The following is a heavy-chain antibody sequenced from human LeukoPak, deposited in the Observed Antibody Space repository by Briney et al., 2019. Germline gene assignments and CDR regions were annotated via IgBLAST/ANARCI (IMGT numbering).Heavy chain of an antibody. CDR1: GGSISSYY. CDR3: ARVVDTAMAVGYYYYMDV. D-gene: IGHD5-18*01. J-gene: IGHJ6*03. CDR2: IYTSGST. Sequence: SETLSLTCTVSGGSISSYYWSCIRQPAGLGLERIGRIYTSGSTNYNPSLKSRVTMSVDTSKNQFSLKLSSVTAADTAVYYCARVVDTAMAVGYYYYMDVWGKGTTVTVSS. V-gene: IGHV4-4*07.